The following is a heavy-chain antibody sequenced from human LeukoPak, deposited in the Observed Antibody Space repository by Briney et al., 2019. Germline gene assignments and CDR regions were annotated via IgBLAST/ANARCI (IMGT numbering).Heavy chain of an antibody. CDR1: GFTFASNW. V-gene: IGHV3-7*02. Sequence: GGSLRLSCAASGFTFASNWMSWVRQAPGKGLEWVANINQDGSEKYYVDSVKGRFTISRDNAKNSLHLQMNSLRAEDTAVYYCAKNGEEFDFWGQGTLVTVSS. CDR2: INQDGSEK. J-gene: IGHJ4*02. D-gene: IGHD4-17*01. CDR3: AKNGEEFDF.